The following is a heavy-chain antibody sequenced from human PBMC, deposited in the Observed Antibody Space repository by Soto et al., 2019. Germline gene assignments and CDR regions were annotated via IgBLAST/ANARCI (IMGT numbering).Heavy chain of an antibody. D-gene: IGHD3-3*01. Sequence: GASVKVSCKASGYTFTSYYMHWVRQAPGQGLEWMGIINPSGGSTSYAQKFQGRVTMTRDTSTSTVYMELSSLRSEDTAVYYCARDAPRDAIFGVVIIRGWFDPWGQGTLVTVSS. V-gene: IGHV1-46*01. J-gene: IGHJ5*02. CDR1: GYTFTSYY. CDR2: INPSGGST. CDR3: ARDAPRDAIFGVVIIRGWFDP.